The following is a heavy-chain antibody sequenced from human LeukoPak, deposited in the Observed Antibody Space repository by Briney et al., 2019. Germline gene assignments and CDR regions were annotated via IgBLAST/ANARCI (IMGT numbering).Heavy chain of an antibody. Sequence: GGSLRLSCAASGFTFSSYAMSWVRQAPGKGLEWVSAISGSGGSTYYADSVKGRFTISRDNSKNTLYLQMNSLRAEDTAVYYCARGPSGYSSSWLNDYWGQGTLVTVSS. J-gene: IGHJ4*02. D-gene: IGHD6-13*01. CDR1: GFTFSSYA. CDR2: ISGSGGST. CDR3: ARGPSGYSSSWLNDY. V-gene: IGHV3-23*01.